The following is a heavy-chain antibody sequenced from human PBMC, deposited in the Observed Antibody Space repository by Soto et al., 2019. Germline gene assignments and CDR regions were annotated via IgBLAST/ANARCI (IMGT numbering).Heavy chain of an antibody. Sequence: QVQLVESGGGVVQPGRSLRLSCAASGFTFSSYGMHWVRQAPGKGLEWVAVISYDGSNKYYADSVKGRFTISRDNSKNTLYLQMNSLSAEDTAVYYCAKHGYWGQGTLFTVSS. V-gene: IGHV3-30*18. J-gene: IGHJ4*02. CDR1: GFTFSSYG. CDR2: ISYDGSNK. CDR3: AKHGY.